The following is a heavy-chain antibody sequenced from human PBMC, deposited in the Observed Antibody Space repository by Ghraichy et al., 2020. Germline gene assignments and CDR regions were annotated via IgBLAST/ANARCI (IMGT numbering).Heavy chain of an antibody. Sequence: GGSLRLSCVGSGFTFKNYVMYWVRQAPGKGLECVAVMSNDGSNKKYADSVKGRFTISRDNSKNTLYLQMNRLRPEDTSVFYCAKDRLPTDIAVGPAAMRRYSYYGMDVWGQGTTVTVSS. CDR1: GFTFKNYV. J-gene: IGHJ6*02. CDR3: AKDRLPTDIAVGPAAMRRYSYYGMDV. CDR2: MSNDGSNK. D-gene: IGHD2-2*01. V-gene: IGHV3-30*18.